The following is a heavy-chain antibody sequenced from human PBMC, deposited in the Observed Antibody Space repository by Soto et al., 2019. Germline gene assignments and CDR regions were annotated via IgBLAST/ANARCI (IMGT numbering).Heavy chain of an antibody. CDR2: IFYNGTT. CDR1: GGFISTYF. Sequence: PSETLSLTCTVSGGFISTYFWSWIRQVPGKGPEWIGYIFYNGTTNYNPSLKSRVTMSVDTSKNQFSLKLNSVTAADTAVYYCARGLAMTTVKRGYYYYGMDVWGQGTTVTVSS. J-gene: IGHJ6*02. CDR3: ARGLAMTTVKRGYYYYGMDV. D-gene: IGHD4-17*01. V-gene: IGHV4-59*01.